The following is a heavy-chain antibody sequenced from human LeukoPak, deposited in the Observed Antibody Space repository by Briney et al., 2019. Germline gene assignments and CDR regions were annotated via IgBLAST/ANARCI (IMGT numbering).Heavy chain of an antibody. J-gene: IGHJ6*03. CDR1: GGSFSGYY. CDR3: ARERAGTMVRGVIYYYYYMDV. V-gene: IGHV4-34*09. CDR2: INHSGST. D-gene: IGHD3-10*01. Sequence: PSETLSLTCAVYGGSFSGYYWSWIRQPPGKGLEWIGEINHSGSTNYNPSLKSRVTISVDTSKNQFSLKLSSVTAADTAVYYCARERAGTMVRGVIYYYYYMDVWGKGTTVTVSS.